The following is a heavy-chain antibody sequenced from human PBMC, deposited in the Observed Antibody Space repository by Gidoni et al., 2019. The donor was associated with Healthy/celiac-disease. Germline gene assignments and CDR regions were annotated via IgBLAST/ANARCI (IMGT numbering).Heavy chain of an antibody. V-gene: IGHV3-23*01. CDR3: AKDGGGSYHGY. J-gene: IGHJ4*02. CDR1: VFTFSSYA. Sequence: VQLLASGGGLVQPGVSLSLSCAASVFTFSSYAMSWVRQAPEKGLEWVSAISGSGGSTYYADSVKGRFTISRDNSKNTLYLQMNSLRAEDTAVYYCAKDGGGSYHGYWGQGTLVTVSS. D-gene: IGHD1-26*01. CDR2: ISGSGGST.